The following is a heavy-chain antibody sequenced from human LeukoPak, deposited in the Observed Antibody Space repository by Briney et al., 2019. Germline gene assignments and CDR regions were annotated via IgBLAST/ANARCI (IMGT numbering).Heavy chain of an antibody. J-gene: IGHJ6*02. CDR1: GYTFTSYG. CDR3: ARYCSSTSCPWYYYYYGMDV. Sequence: GASVKVSCKASGYTFTSYGISWVRQATGQGLEWMGWMNPNSGNTGYAQKFQGRVTMTRNTSISTAYMELSSLRSEDTAVYYCARYCSSTSCPWYYYYYGMDVWGQGTTVTVSS. V-gene: IGHV1-8*02. CDR2: MNPNSGNT. D-gene: IGHD2-2*01.